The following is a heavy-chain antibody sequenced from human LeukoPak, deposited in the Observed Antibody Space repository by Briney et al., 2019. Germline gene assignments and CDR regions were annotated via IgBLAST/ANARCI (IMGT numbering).Heavy chain of an antibody. CDR3: ARASSSSWYPLYYYMDV. J-gene: IGHJ6*03. CDR1: GGSISSYY. CDR2: IYYSGST. Sequence: SETLSLTCTVSGGSISSYYWSWIRQPPGKGLEWIGYIYYSGSTNYNPSLKSRVTISVDTSKNQFPLKLSSVTAADTAVYYCARASSSSWYPLYYYMDVWGKGTTVTVSS. D-gene: IGHD6-13*01. V-gene: IGHV4-59*01.